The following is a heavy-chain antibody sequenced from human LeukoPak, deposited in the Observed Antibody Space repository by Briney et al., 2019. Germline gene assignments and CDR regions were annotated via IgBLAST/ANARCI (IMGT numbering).Heavy chain of an antibody. CDR2: FGTRSSSI. D-gene: IGHD3-16*01. CDR1: GFTFSNYA. V-gene: IGHV3-21*01. Sequence: GGSLRLSCAASGFTFSNYAMNWVRQAPGKGLEWVSSFGTRSSSIYYAHSVTGRFIVSRDNAKNSLFLQMNSLRAEDTAVYYCARENDQGFDYWGQGTLVTVSS. CDR3: ARENDQGFDY. J-gene: IGHJ4*02.